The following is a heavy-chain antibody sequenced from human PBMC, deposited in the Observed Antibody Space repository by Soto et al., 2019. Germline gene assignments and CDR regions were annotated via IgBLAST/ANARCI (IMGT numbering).Heavy chain of an antibody. CDR1: GGSIFSHC. CDR3: ARGHNLGGSTLDI. Sequence: SETLSLTCTVSGGSIFSHCWGWIRQPPGKGLEYIGYIYYSGSTNYNPSLKSRVTISVDMSREQFSLKLTSVTAADTAVYYCARGHNLGGSTLDIGGQGTSVTVSS. V-gene: IGHV4-59*11. J-gene: IGHJ3*02. CDR2: IYYSGST. D-gene: IGHD3-16*01.